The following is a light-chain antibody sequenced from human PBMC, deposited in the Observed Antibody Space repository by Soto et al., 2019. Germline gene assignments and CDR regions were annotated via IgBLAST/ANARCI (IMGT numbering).Light chain of an antibody. CDR3: QQYNSYST. V-gene: IGKV3-15*01. J-gene: IGKJ1*01. CDR1: QSVSSN. Sequence: EIVMTQSPATLSVSPGERATLSCRASQSVSSNLAWYQQKPGQAPRLLIYGASTRATDMPGTFSGSGSGTEFTLTISSLQPDDFATYYCQQYNSYSTFGQGTKVDIK. CDR2: GAS.